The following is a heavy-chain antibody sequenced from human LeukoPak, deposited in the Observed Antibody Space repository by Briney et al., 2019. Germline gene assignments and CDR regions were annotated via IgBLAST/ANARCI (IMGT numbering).Heavy chain of an antibody. CDR1: GLTFSSFW. CDR3: AKDQSWTLRRFDY. CDR2: ISYDGSNK. J-gene: IGHJ4*02. V-gene: IGHV3-30*18. Sequence: QTGGSLRLSCAASGLTFSSFWMSWVRQAPGKGLEWVAVISYDGSNKYYADSVKGRFTVSRDNSKNTLYLQMNSLRGEDTAVYYCAKDQSWTLRRFDYWGQGTLVTVSS. D-gene: IGHD3/OR15-3a*01.